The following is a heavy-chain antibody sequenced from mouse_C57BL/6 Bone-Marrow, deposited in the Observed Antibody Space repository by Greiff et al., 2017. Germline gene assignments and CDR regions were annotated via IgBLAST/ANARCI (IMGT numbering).Heavy chain of an antibody. Sequence: QVQLQQSGAELVRPGASVTLSCKASGYTFTDYEMHWVKQTPVHGLEWIGAIDPGTGGTAYNQKFKGKAILTADKSSSTAYMELRSLTSEDSAVYYSTREGVLYYSNYGDMDYWGQGTSVTVSS. CDR2: IDPGTGGT. V-gene: IGHV1-15*01. CDR1: GYTFTDYE. CDR3: TREGVLYYSNYGDMDY. J-gene: IGHJ4*01. D-gene: IGHD2-5*01.